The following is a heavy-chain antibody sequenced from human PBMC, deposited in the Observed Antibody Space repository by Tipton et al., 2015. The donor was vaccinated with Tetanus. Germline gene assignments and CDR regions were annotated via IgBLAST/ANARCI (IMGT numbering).Heavy chain of an antibody. Sequence: SLRLSCSVSGFIFNNYAMNWVRQVPGKGLEWVANINQDGSAEFYVDSVKGRFTISRDNSKNSLSLQMNSLRADDTAVYYCVRRWFGTQYYFGMDVWGQGTTVTVSS. D-gene: IGHD2/OR15-2a*01. CDR1: GFIFNNYA. CDR3: VRRWFGTQYYFGMDV. CDR2: INQDGSAE. J-gene: IGHJ6*02. V-gene: IGHV3-7*01.